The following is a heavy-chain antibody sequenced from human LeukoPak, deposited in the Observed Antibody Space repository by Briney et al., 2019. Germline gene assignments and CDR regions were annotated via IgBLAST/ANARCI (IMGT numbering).Heavy chain of an antibody. CDR1: GDSISSANYY. V-gene: IGHV4-39*07. J-gene: IGHJ4*02. CDR2: IYFSGST. D-gene: IGHD2-2*01. Sequence: SETLSLTCTVSGDSISSANYYWGWVRQPPGKGLEWIGSIYFSGSTYYNPSLNSRVTISVETSKVQFSLKLSSVTAADTAVYYCARDSCSSTSCRKKFDNWGQGTLVTVSS. CDR3: ARDSCSSTSCRKKFDN.